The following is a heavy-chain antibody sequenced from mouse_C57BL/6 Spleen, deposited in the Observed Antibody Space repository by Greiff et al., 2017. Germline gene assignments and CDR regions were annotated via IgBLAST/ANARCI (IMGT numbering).Heavy chain of an antibody. Sequence: QVQLQQPGAELVRPGTSVKLSCKASGYTFTSYWMHWVKQRPGQGLEWIGVIDPSDSYTNYNQKFKGKATLTVDTSSSTAYMQLSSLTSEDSAVYYCARDTVVAPYAMDYWGQGTSLTVSS. D-gene: IGHD1-1*01. J-gene: IGHJ4*01. CDR1: GYTFTSYW. CDR3: ARDTVVAPYAMDY. V-gene: IGHV1-59*01. CDR2: IDPSDSYT.